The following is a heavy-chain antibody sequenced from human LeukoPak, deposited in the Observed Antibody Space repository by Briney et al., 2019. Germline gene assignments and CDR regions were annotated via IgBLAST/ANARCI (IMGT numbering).Heavy chain of an antibody. J-gene: IGHJ4*02. CDR2: IYHSGST. CDR1: GGSISSGNW. V-gene: IGHV4-4*02. CDR3: ARLSLWFGFEF. D-gene: IGHD3-10*01. Sequence: KASETLSLTCAISGGSISSGNWWAWVRQPPGKGLEWIGEIYHSGSTNYNPSLGGRVTISIDKSKNQFSLKLTSVTAADTAVYYCARLSLWFGFEFWGQGSLVTVSS.